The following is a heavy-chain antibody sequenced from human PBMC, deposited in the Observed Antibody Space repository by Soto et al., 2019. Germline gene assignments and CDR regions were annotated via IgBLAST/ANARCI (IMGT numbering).Heavy chain of an antibody. V-gene: IGHV3-21*01. J-gene: IGHJ4*02. CDR2: ISSSSSYI. D-gene: IGHD6-13*01. CDR1: GGTFSSYS. CDR3: ARGPLTAAGTDY. Sequence: GGSLRLSCAASGGTFSSYSMNWVRQAPGKGLEWVSSISSSSSYIYYADSVKGRFTISRDNAKNSLYLQMNSLRAEDTAVYYCARGPLTAAGTDYWGQGTLVTVSS.